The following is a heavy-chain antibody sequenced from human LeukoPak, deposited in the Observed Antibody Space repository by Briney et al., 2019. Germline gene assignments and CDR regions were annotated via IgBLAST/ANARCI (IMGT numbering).Heavy chain of an antibody. Sequence: GGSLRLSCAASGFTFSSYAMHWVRQAPGKGLEWVAVISYDGSNKYYADSVKGRFTISRDNSKNTLYLHMNSLRAEDTALYYCARAPWSGYHYFEYWGQGTLLTVSS. CDR3: ARAPWSGYHYFEY. CDR1: GFTFSSYA. D-gene: IGHD3-3*01. CDR2: ISYDGSNK. J-gene: IGHJ4*02. V-gene: IGHV3-30*14.